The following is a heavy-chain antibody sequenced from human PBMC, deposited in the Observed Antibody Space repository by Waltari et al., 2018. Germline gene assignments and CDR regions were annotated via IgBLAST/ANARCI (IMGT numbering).Heavy chain of an antibody. D-gene: IGHD3-16*01. CDR1: GYTFTAYY. CDR2: INPNSGGT. CDR3: ARGSPTVRGRGLGH. Sequence: QVQLVQSGAEVKKPGASVKVSCKTSGYTFTAYYIHWVRQAPGQGREWMGGINPNSGGTNYAQKFQDRVTMTRDTSIITAYMELCSLRYDDTAVYYCARGSPTVRGRGLGHWGQGTLVTVSS. V-gene: IGHV1-2*02. J-gene: IGHJ4*02.